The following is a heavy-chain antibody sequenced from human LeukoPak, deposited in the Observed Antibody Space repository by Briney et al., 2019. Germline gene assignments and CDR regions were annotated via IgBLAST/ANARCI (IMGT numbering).Heavy chain of an antibody. CDR3: ARVSRGYDILY. J-gene: IGHJ4*02. CDR1: NYSITSGYY. V-gene: IGHV4-38-2*02. CDR2: IYHSGTT. D-gene: IGHD3-9*01. Sequence: SETLSLTCPVSNYSITSGYYQGLIRQPPGKGLEWSWIIYHSGTTYYNPSLKRRVTISVDTSKNQFSLSLSSVTAADTAVYYCARVSRGYDILYWGQGTLGTVSS.